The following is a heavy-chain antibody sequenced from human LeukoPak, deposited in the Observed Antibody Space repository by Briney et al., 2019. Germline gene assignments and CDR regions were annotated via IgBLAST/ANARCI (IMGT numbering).Heavy chain of an antibody. D-gene: IGHD2-2*01. V-gene: IGHV3-23*01. CDR1: GFTFSDYA. CDR3: AKLGYCSSTSCRDWYFDL. J-gene: IGHJ2*01. CDR2: IIGSGSST. Sequence: GGSLRLSCAASGFTFSDYAMSWVRQAPGKGLEWVSAIIGSGSSTYYADSVKGWFTISRDNSKNTLYLQMNSLRAEDTAVYYCAKLGYCSSTSCRDWYFDLWGRGTLVTVSS.